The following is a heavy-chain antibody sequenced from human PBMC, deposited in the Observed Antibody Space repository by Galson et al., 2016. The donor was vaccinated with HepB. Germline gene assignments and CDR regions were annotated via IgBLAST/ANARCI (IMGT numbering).Heavy chain of an antibody. V-gene: IGHV1-18*01. Sequence: SVKVSCKASGGTFSTYTISWVRQAPGQGLEWMGWISAYNGNTNYAQKLQGRVTMTTDTSTSTACMELRSLRSDDTAVYYCARDYDYIWESHLSWFDPWGQGTLVTVSS. D-gene: IGHD3-16*02. J-gene: IGHJ5*02. CDR3: ARDYDYIWESHLSWFDP. CDR1: GGTFSTYT. CDR2: ISAYNGNT.